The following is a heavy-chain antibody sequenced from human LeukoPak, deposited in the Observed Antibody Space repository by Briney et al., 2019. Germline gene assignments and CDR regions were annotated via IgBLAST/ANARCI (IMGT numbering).Heavy chain of an antibody. D-gene: IGHD2-15*01. CDR2: MNPNSGNT. J-gene: IGHJ5*02. CDR3: ARVPCSGGSCYSVGHNWFDP. Sequence: GASVKVSCKASGYTFTSYDINWVRQATGQGLEWMGWMNPNSGNTGYAQKFQGRVTMTRNTSISTAYMELSSLRSEDTAVYYCARVPCSGGSCYSVGHNWFDPWGQGTLVTVSS. CDR1: GYTFTSYD. V-gene: IGHV1-8*01.